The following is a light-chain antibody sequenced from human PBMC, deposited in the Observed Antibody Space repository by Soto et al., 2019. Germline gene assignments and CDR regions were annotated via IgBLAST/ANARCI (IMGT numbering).Light chain of an antibody. J-gene: IGKJ4*01. CDR2: AAS. Sequence: DIQLTQSPSFLSASVGDRVTITCRASQGISSYLAWYQQKPGKAHKLLIYAASTLQSGVPSRFSGSGSGTEFTLTISSLQPEDFATYYCQHLNSYPSLTFGGGTKVEIK. CDR3: QHLNSYPSLT. V-gene: IGKV1-9*01. CDR1: QGISSY.